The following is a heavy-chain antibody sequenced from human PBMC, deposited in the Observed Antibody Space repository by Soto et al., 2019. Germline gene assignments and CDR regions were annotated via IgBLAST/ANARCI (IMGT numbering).Heavy chain of an antibody. CDR2: ITVNGIT. CDR3: ARESGENWTYEAH. J-gene: IGHJ1*01. Sequence: QVQPLESGPGLVKPWDTLSLTCTVSGAYVSDFSWSWIRQPAGKGLEWIGRITVNGITQYTPSFRSRVTMSMDTSRNQFSLTLQSAPAADTALYYCARESGENWTYEAHWGQGTLVTVSS. CDR1: GAYVSDFS. V-gene: IGHV4-4*07. D-gene: IGHD1-7*01.